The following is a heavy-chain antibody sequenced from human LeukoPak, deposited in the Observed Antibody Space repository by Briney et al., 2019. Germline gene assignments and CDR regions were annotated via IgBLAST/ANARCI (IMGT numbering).Heavy chain of an antibody. Sequence: PGRSLRLSCAASGFTFSSYGMHWVRQAPGKGLEWVAVISYDGSNKYYADSVKGRFTISRDKPKNTLYLQMNSLRDEDTAVYYCAKDLSLYCGGDCCPEYWGQGTLVTVSS. J-gene: IGHJ4*02. V-gene: IGHV3-30*18. D-gene: IGHD2-21*02. CDR1: GFTFSSYG. CDR3: AKDLSLYCGGDCCPEY. CDR2: ISYDGSNK.